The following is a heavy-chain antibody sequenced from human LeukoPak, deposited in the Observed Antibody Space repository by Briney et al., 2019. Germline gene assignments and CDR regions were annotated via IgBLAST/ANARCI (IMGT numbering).Heavy chain of an antibody. Sequence: GRSLRLSCAASGFTFSSYAMHWVRQAPGKGLEWVAVISYDGSNKYYADSVKGRFTISRDNSKNTLYLQMNSLRAEDTAVYYCARKAFGTDAFDIWGQGTMVTVSS. V-gene: IGHV3-30-3*01. CDR3: ARKAFGTDAFDI. CDR1: GFTFSSYA. CDR2: ISYDGSNK. J-gene: IGHJ3*02. D-gene: IGHD3-10*01.